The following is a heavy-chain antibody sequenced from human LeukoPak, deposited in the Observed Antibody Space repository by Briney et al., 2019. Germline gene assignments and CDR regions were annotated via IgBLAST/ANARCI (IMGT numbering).Heavy chain of an antibody. J-gene: IGHJ5*02. CDR2: ISGSGGST. CDR3: AKDLDSTGSYTPDP. CDR1: GFTFSSYA. D-gene: IGHD3-22*01. Sequence: GGSLRLSCAASGFTFSSYAMSWVRQAPGKGLEWVSAISGSGGSTYYADSVKGRFTISRDNSKNTLYLQMNSLRAEDTAVYYCAKDLDSTGSYTPDPWGQGTLVTVSP. V-gene: IGHV3-23*01.